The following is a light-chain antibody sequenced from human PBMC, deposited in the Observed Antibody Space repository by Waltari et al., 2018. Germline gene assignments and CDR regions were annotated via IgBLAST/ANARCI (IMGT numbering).Light chain of an antibody. CDR3: NSYTSSSTLWV. J-gene: IGLJ3*02. CDR2: DVT. Sequence: QPPLTRPAPVSGSPGRSTPTPSTGPTSTVGGFNLFSCYQQHPGKAPKLMIYDVTKRPSGVSDRFSGSKSGNTASLTISGLQAEDEADYYCNSYTSSSTLWVFGGGTKLTVL. V-gene: IGLV2-14*01. CDR1: TSTVGGFNL.